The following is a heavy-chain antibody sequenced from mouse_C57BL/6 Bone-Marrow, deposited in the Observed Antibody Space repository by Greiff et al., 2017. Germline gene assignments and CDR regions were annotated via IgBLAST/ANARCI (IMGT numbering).Heavy chain of an antibody. CDR2: INPNNGGT. Sequence: EVQLQQSGPELVKPGASVKISCKASGYTFTDYYMNWVKQSHGKSLEWIGDINPNNGGTSYNQKFKGKATLTVDKSSSTAYMELRSLTSEDSAVYYCARGDDYDVYYWGQGTTLTVSS. J-gene: IGHJ2*01. CDR3: ARGDDYDVYY. CDR1: GYTFTDYY. V-gene: IGHV1-26*01. D-gene: IGHD2-4*01.